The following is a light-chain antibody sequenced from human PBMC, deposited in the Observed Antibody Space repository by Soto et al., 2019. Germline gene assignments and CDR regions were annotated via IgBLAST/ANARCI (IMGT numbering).Light chain of an antibody. CDR1: QSVSSSY. Sequence: ESVLTQSPGTLSLSPWERATLSCRASQSVSSSYLAWYQQKPGQAPRLLIYGASSRATGIPDRFSGSGSGTDFTLTISRLEPEDFAVYYCQQYGSRAITFGQGTRLEIK. J-gene: IGKJ5*01. CDR2: GAS. CDR3: QQYGSRAIT. V-gene: IGKV3-20*01.